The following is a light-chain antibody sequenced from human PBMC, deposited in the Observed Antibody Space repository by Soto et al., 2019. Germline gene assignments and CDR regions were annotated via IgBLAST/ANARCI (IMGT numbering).Light chain of an antibody. V-gene: IGKV1-5*03. CDR2: RAS. Sequence: IQMTQSPSTVSASVGDRVTIACRASQSVNNWLAWYQQKPGKAPKILIYRASSLESGVPSRFSGSGSGTDFTLTISSLQPDDFATYYCQQYNPASPYTFGQGTKVEIK. CDR1: QSVNNW. J-gene: IGKJ2*01. CDR3: QQYNPASPYT.